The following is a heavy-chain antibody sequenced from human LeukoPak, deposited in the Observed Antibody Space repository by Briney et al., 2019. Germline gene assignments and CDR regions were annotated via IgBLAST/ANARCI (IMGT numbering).Heavy chain of an antibody. V-gene: IGHV4-34*01. CDR3: AKGHRYSSGWYWSHWFDP. CDR1: GGSFSDYY. J-gene: IGHJ5*02. D-gene: IGHD6-19*01. CDR2: INHSGST. Sequence: SETLSLTCAVYGGSFSDYYWTWIRQPPGKGLEWIGEINHSGSTNYNPSLKSRVTISVDTSKKQFFLRPSSVTAADTAVYYCAKGHRYSSGWYWSHWFDPWGQGTLVTVSS.